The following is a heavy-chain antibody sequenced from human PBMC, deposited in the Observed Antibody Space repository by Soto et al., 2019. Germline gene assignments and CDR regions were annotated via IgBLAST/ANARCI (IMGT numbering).Heavy chain of an antibody. V-gene: IGHV4-30-4*01. CDR2: IYYSGST. CDR1: GGSISSGDYY. Sequence: QVQLQESGPGLVKPSQTLSLTCTVSGGSISSGDYYWSWIRQPPGKGLEWIGYIYYSGSTYYNPSLKSRVTISVDTSKNQFSLKLSSVTAADTAVYYCARSTTVTTWNYYYGTDVWGQGTTVTVSS. J-gene: IGHJ6*02. CDR3: ARSTTVTTWNYYYGTDV. D-gene: IGHD4-17*01.